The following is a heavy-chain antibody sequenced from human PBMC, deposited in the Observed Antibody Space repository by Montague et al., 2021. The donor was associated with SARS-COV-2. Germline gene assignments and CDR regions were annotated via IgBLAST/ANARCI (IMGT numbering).Heavy chain of an antibody. CDR1: GGSISSYY. D-gene: IGHD6-19*01. Sequence: SETLSLTCTVSGGSISSYYWSWIRQPPGKGLEWIGYIYYSGSTNYNPSLESRVTISVDTSKNQFSLKLSSVTAADTAVYYCARGLGGYSSGWYWDYWGQGTLVTVSS. J-gene: IGHJ4*02. CDR2: IYYSGST. CDR3: ARGLGGYSSGWYWDY. V-gene: IGHV4-59*08.